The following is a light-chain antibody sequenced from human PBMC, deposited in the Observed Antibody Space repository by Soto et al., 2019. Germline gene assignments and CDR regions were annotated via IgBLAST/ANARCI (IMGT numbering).Light chain of an antibody. CDR2: GAS. CDR3: QQYGSSPPWT. Sequence: EIVLTQSPGTLSLSPGERATLSCRASQSVSSSYLAWYQQKPGQAPRLLIYGASSSATGIPDRFSGSGSGTDFTLTISRLEHEEFAVYYCQQYGSSPPWTFGQGTKVEMK. V-gene: IGKV3-20*01. CDR1: QSVSSSY. J-gene: IGKJ1*01.